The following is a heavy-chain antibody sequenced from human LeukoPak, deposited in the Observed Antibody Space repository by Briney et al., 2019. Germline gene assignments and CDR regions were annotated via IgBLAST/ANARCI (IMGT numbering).Heavy chain of an antibody. CDR2: INHSGST. CDR3: ARNAPGDYYDSSGYYYFDY. V-gene: IGHV4-34*01. D-gene: IGHD3-22*01. Sequence: PSETLSLTCAAYGGSFSGYYWSWIRQPPGKGLEWIGEINHSGSTYYNPSLKSRVTISVDRSKNQFSLKLSSVTAADTAVYYCARNAPGDYYDSSGYYYFDYWGQGTLVTVSS. CDR1: GGSFSGYY. J-gene: IGHJ4*02.